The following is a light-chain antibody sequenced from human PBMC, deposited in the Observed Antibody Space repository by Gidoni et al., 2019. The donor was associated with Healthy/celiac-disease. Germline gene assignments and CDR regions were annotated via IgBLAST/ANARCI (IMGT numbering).Light chain of an antibody. J-gene: IGLJ1*01. V-gene: IGLV1-40*01. Sequence: QSALTQPPSVSRAPGPRVTIPCTGRRSNIGAGYDVHWYHQLPGTAPKLLIYGNSNRPSGVPDRFSGSKSGASASLAITGLRAEDEADYYCQSYDSSLSGCVFGTGTKVTVL. CDR1: RSNIGAGYD. CDR2: GNS. CDR3: QSYDSSLSGCV.